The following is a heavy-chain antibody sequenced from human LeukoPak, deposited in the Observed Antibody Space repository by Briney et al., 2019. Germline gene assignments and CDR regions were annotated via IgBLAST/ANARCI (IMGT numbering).Heavy chain of an antibody. V-gene: IGHV4-34*01. J-gene: IGHJ6*03. Sequence: SETLSLTCAVYGGSFSGYYWSWIRQPPGKGLEWIGEINHSGSTNYNPSLKSRVTISVDTSKNQFSLKLSSVTAADTAVYYCASSPNFYYYYMGVWGKGTTVTVSS. CDR2: INHSGST. CDR1: GGSFSGYY. CDR3: ASSPNFYYYYMGV.